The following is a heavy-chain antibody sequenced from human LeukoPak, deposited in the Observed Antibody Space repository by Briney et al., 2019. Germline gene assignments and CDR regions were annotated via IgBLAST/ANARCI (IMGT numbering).Heavy chain of an antibody. D-gene: IGHD6-19*01. Sequence: SETLSLTCTVSGRSISSYYWSWIRQPAGKGLEWIGRIYTSGSTNYNPSLKSRVTMSVDTSKNQFSLKLSSVTAADTAVYYCASSGWPYYYMDVWGKGTTVTVSS. CDR1: GRSISSYY. V-gene: IGHV4-4*07. CDR3: ASSGWPYYYMDV. J-gene: IGHJ6*03. CDR2: IYTSGST.